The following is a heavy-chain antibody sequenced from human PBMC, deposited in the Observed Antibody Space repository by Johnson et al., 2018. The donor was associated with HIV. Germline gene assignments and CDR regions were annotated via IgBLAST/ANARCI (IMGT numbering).Heavy chain of an antibody. CDR1: GFTVSSNY. Sequence: VQLVESGGGLVQPGGSLRLSCAASGFTVSSNYMSWVRQDPGKGLEWVSVIYSGGSTYYADSMKGRFTISRDNSKNTLYLQMNSLRAEDTAVYYCARGSITISGGLDAFDIWGQGTMVTVSS. V-gene: IGHV3-66*01. CDR3: ARGSITISGGLDAFDI. J-gene: IGHJ3*02. CDR2: IYSGGST. D-gene: IGHD3-3*01.